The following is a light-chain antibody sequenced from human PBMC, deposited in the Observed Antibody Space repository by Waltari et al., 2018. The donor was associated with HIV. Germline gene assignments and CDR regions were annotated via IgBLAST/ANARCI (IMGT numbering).Light chain of an antibody. CDR3: QQYHSYPVT. J-gene: IGKJ4*01. CDR2: QAS. Sequence: DIHMTQSPSTVSASVGDRVIISCRASQTINSWLAWYQQTPGKPPRFLIYQASTLERGVPSRFSGSGSGTLFTLTINNLQPVDFVTYYCQQYHSYPVTFGGGTKVEIK. V-gene: IGKV1-5*01. CDR1: QTINSW.